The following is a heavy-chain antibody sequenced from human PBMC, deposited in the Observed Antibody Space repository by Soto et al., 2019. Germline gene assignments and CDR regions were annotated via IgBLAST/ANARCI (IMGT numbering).Heavy chain of an antibody. V-gene: IGHV4-34*01. CDR1: GGSFSGYY. CDR2: INHSGST. Sequence: SETLSLTCAVYGGSFSGYYWSWIRQPPGKGLEWIGEINHSGSTNYNPSLKSRVTISVDTSKNQFSLKLSSVTAADTAVYYCARSTRFDPWGQGTLVTVSS. J-gene: IGHJ5*02. CDR3: ARSTRFDP.